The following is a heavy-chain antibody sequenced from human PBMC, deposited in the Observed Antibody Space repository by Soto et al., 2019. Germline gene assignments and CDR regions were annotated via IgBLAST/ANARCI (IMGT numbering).Heavy chain of an antibody. J-gene: IGHJ4*02. V-gene: IGHV3-74*01. CDR1: GFIFSSYW. Sequence: EVQLVESGGGLVQPGGSLRLSCEVSGFIFSSYWMHWVRQVPGKGLVWVSRTNEDGSITNYADSVRGRFTISRDNAKNTLYLEMNGRRVEDRAVYYCKRDRGGGGGYWGQGTLVTVSS. D-gene: IGHD2-15*01. CDR2: TNEDGSIT. CDR3: KRDRGGGGGY.